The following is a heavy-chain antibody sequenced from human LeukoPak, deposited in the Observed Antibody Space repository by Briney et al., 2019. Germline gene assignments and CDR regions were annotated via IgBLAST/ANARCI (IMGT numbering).Heavy chain of an antibody. CDR1: GFTFSSYS. CDR2: ISSSSSYI. V-gene: IGHV3-21*01. D-gene: IGHD3-10*01. CDR3: ARDRDYYGSGSYEREPFDY. J-gene: IGHJ4*02. Sequence: GGSLRLSCAASGFTFSSYSMNWVRQAPGKGLEWVSSISSSSSYIYYADSVKGRFTISRDNAKNSLYLQMNSLRAEDTAVYYCARDRDYYGSGSYEREPFDYWGQGTLVTVSS.